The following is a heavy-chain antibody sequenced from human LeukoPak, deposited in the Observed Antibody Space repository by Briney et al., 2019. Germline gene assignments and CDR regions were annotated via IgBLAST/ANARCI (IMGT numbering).Heavy chain of an antibody. V-gene: IGHV1-46*01. D-gene: IGHD6-13*01. CDR1: GYTFTSYY. J-gene: IGHJ5*02. CDR3: ARIFIAADGDNWFDP. Sequence: ASVKVSCKASGYTFTSYYIHWVRQAPGQGLEWMGVINPSGGGTSYAQKFQGRVTMTRDTSTSTVYMDLRSLRSEDTAVYFCARIFIAADGDNWFDPWGQGTLVTVSS. CDR2: INPSGGGT.